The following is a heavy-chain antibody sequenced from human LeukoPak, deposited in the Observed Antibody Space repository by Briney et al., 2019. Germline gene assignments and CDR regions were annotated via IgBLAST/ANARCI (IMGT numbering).Heavy chain of an antibody. J-gene: IGHJ4*02. CDR1: RGSFSGYY. CDR3: ARGRFRYYGSGSYYSY. Sequence: PSETLSLTCDVYRGSFSGYYWNWIRQPPGKGLEWIGEINHSGSTNYNPSLKSRVTISVDMSKNQFSLKLSSVTAADTAVYYCARGRFRYYGSGSYYSYWGQGTLVTVSS. V-gene: IGHV4-34*01. CDR2: INHSGST. D-gene: IGHD3-10*01.